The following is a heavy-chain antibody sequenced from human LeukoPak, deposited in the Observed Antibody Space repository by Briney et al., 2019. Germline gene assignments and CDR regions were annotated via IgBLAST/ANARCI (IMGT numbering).Heavy chain of an antibody. V-gene: IGHV3-23*01. CDR1: GFMFSSYV. Sequence: GGSLRLSCTASGFMFSSYVMTWVRQAPGKGLEWVSGIVGSGGSTYYADPVKGRFTISRDNSKNTLYLQMNNVRAEDTAVYYCAKASIYYYMDVWGRGTTVTVS. CDR2: IVGSGGST. J-gene: IGHJ6*03. D-gene: IGHD2/OR15-2a*01. CDR3: AKASIYYYMDV.